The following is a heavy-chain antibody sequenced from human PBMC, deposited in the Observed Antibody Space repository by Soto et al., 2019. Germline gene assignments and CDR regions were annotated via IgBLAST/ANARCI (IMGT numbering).Heavy chain of an antibody. D-gene: IGHD3-10*01. J-gene: IGHJ6*02. V-gene: IGHV4-4*07. CDR1: GDSISGHY. CDR2: IYGTGTT. CDR3: AREKGYYNSDLDV. Sequence: QVQLQESGPGLVKPSETLSLTCTVSGDSISGHYWTWLRQPAGKGLEYIGRIYGTGTTDYNPSLESRVSMSVDTSRNQLYLRLTSVTAADTAMYFCAREKGYYNSDLDVWGQGTTVAVSS.